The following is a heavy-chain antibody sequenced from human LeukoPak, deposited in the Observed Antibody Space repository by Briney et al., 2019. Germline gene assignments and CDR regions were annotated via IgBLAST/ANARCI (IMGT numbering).Heavy chain of an antibody. D-gene: IGHD6-19*01. V-gene: IGHV3-74*01. Sequence: PGGSLRLSCAASGFTFSSYAMSWVRQAPGKGLVWVSRINSDGSYINYADSVEGRFTISRDNAKNTLYLQVNSLRADDTAVYYCAGHQQWLIYWGQGTLVTVSS. CDR2: INSDGSYI. J-gene: IGHJ4*02. CDR3: AGHQQWLIY. CDR1: GFTFSSYA.